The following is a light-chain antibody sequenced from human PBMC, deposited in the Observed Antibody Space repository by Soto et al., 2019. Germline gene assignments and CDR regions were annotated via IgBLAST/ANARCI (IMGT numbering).Light chain of an antibody. CDR3: CSYIGFVV. J-gene: IGLJ2*01. Sequence: QSALTQPASVSGSPGQPITISCTGTSSDVGSYNLVSWYQQHPGKAPKLMIFDDSKRPSGVSNRFSGSKSGNTASLTISGLQAEDEADYYCCSYIGFVVFGGGTKVTVL. CDR1: SSDVGSYNL. CDR2: DDS. V-gene: IGLV2-23*01.